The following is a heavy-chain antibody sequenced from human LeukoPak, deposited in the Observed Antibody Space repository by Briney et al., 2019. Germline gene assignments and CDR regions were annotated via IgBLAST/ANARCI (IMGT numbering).Heavy chain of an antibody. CDR2: RRYDGTNK. CDR1: GITFRSYG. D-gene: IGHD1-7*01. V-gene: IGHV3-30*02. J-gene: IGHJ4*02. CDR3: AKDFNWHSPNYFDS. Sequence: GGSLRLSCAASGITFRSYGMHWVRQAPCKGLEWVAFRRYDGTNKYYADSVKGRFTISRDNSKNTLYLQMNSLRAEDTAVYYCAKDFNWHSPNYFDSWGQGTLVTVSS.